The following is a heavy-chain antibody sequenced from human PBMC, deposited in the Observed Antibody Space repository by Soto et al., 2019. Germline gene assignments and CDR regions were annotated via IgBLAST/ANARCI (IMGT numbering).Heavy chain of an antibody. CDR1: GGTFSSYA. CDR2: ITPMFATA. J-gene: IGHJ6*02. CDR3: ARVNLEPLENDYYGLDV. V-gene: IGHV1-69*01. D-gene: IGHD1-1*01. Sequence: QVQLVQSGAEVKKPGSSVKVSCKASGGTFSSYAINWVRQAPGQGLEWMGGITPMFATANYAQKFRGRVTITADESTTTAYMELSSLTSEDTAVYYCARVNLEPLENDYYGLDVWGQGTTVTVSS.